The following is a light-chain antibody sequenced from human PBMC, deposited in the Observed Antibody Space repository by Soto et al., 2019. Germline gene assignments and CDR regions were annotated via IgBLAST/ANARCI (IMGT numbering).Light chain of an antibody. Sequence: EIVLTQSPGTLSLSPGERATLSCRASQSVSSSYLRGYQQKLGQAPRLLIYGASSRATCIPDRFNGSGSGTDFTLTISRLAPEDFAVYYCQQYSSSPPKYPFGQGTKLQIK. CDR3: QQYSSSPPKYP. V-gene: IGKV3-20*01. CDR2: GAS. CDR1: QSVSSSY. J-gene: IGKJ2*01.